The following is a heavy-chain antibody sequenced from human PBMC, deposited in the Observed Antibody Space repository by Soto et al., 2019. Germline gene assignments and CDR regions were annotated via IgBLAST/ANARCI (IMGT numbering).Heavy chain of an antibody. Sequence: SETLSLTCAVSGGSISSGGYSWSWIRQPPGKGLEWIGYIYHSGSTYYNPSLKSRVTISVDRSKNQFSLKLSSVTAADTAVYYCAREFSYGLDPWGQGTLVTVSS. V-gene: IGHV4-30-2*01. CDR1: GGSISSGGYS. D-gene: IGHD5-18*01. CDR2: IYHSGST. J-gene: IGHJ5*02. CDR3: AREFSYGLDP.